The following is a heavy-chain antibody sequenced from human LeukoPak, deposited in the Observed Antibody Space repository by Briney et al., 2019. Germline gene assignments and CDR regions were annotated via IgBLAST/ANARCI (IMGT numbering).Heavy chain of an antibody. J-gene: IGHJ4*02. CDR2: IKVDGSEK. V-gene: IGHV3-7*01. D-gene: IGHD1-14*01. CDR3: ARGGRNLDS. Sequence: GGSLRLSCAASGFTFSGYWMSWVRQAPGKGLEWVANIKVDGSEKNYVDSVKGRLTISRDNAKNSLYLQMNSLRAEDTAVYYCARGGRNLDSWGQGTLVTVSS. CDR1: GFTFSGYW.